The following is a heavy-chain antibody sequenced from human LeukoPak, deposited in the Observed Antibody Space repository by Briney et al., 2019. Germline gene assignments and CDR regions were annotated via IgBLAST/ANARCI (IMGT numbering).Heavy chain of an antibody. CDR3: ARDGPSGTPEFDY. CDR1: GFSFYDNYQY. J-gene: IGHJ4*02. V-gene: IGHV1-2*02. CDR2: IHPKSGNT. Sequence: ASVKVSCKASGFSFYDNYQYLYWVRQAPGQGLESMGCIHPKSGNTEYPQKFQGRVTLTRDTCINTAYMELRDLTSDDTAVYFCARDGPSGTPEFDYWGQGTLVTVSS.